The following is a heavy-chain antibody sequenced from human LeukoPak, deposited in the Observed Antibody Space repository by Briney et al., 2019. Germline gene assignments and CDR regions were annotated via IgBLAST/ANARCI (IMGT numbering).Heavy chain of an antibody. CDR1: GGTFSSYA. CDR2: IIPILGIA. D-gene: IGHD5-12*01. CDR3: ATGREWLRFDY. J-gene: IGHJ4*02. Sequence: SVKVSCKASGGTFSSYAISWVRQAPGQGLEWMGRIIPILGIANYAQKFQGRVTMTEDTSTDTAYMELSSLRSEDTAVYYCATGREWLRFDYWGQGTLVTVSS. V-gene: IGHV1-69*04.